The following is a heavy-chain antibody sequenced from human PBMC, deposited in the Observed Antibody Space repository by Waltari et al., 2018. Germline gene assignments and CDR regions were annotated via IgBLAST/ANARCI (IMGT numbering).Heavy chain of an antibody. CDR1: GGSISSYY. J-gene: IGHJ3*02. Sequence: QVQLQESGPGLVKPSETLSLTCTVSGGSISSYYWSWIRQPPGKGLEWIGYIYYSGSTNYNPSLKSRVTISVDTSKNQFSLKLSSVTAADTAVYYCARSIAAAGTFLDAFDIWGQGTMATVSS. CDR2: IYYSGST. CDR3: ARSIAAAGTFLDAFDI. D-gene: IGHD6-13*01. V-gene: IGHV4-59*08.